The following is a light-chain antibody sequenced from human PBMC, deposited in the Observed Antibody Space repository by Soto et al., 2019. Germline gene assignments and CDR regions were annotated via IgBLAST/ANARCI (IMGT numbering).Light chain of an antibody. Sequence: DIQMTQSPSTLSASVGDRVTITCRASQSISSWLAWYQQKPGKAPKLLIYDASSLESVVPSRFSGSVSGTEFTRSISSLQPDDFATYNCQQYNSYSLFGQGTKVEIK. V-gene: IGKV1-5*01. CDR2: DAS. CDR3: QQYNSYSL. CDR1: QSISSW. J-gene: IGKJ1*01.